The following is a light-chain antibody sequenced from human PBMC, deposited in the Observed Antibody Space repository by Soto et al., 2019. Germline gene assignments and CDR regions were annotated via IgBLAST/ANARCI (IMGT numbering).Light chain of an antibody. V-gene: IGLV2-14*01. J-gene: IGLJ2*01. CDR2: EVR. CDR3: SSYTSKSSLI. Sequence: SALTQPASVSGSPGQSITISCAGTMRDVGAYNLVSWYQQHPGRAPQLIIYEVRNRPSGISFRFSGSKSGNTASLTISGLQAEDEPDYYCSSYTSKSSLIFGGGTKLTVL. CDR1: MRDVGAYNL.